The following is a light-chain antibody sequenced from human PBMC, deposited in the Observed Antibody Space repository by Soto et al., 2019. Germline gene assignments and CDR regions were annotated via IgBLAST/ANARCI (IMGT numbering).Light chain of an antibody. CDR3: QQYSFLPRT. Sequence: EIVLTQSPGTLSLSPGERATLSCRAGQSVSSYLAWYQQKPGQAPRLLIYDASNRATGIPARFSGSGSGTDFTLTISRLEPEDFAVYYCQQYSFLPRTFGQGTKVDIK. V-gene: IGKV3-20*01. CDR2: DAS. J-gene: IGKJ1*01. CDR1: QSVSSY.